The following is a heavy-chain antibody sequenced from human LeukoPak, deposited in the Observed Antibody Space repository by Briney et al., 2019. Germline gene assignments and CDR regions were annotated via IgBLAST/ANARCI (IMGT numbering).Heavy chain of an antibody. J-gene: IGHJ6*03. CDR3: ARGSDYYGSGSYSLLLHGYYYYMDV. Sequence: SETLSLTCSVYSGSFSGYYWSWIRQPPGKGLEWIGYIYYSGSTNYNPSLKSRVAISVDTSKNQFSLKLSSVTAADTAVYYCARGSDYYGSGSYSLLLHGYYYYMDVWGKGTTVTISS. V-gene: IGHV4-59*01. D-gene: IGHD3-10*01. CDR2: IYYSGST. CDR1: SGSFSGYY.